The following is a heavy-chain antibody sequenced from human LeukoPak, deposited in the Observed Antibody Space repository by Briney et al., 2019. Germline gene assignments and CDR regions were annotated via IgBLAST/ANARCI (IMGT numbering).Heavy chain of an antibody. J-gene: IGHJ4*02. V-gene: IGHV3-21*04. Sequence: GGSLRLSCAASAFSLNAYNMNWVRQAPGKGLEWVSSISYTGTYIYYADSVKGRFTISRDNAQNSLYLQMNSLRAEDTAIYYCVRDRGTYRLIDYWGQGTLVTVSS. CDR1: AFSLNAYN. CDR2: ISYTGTYI. CDR3: VRDRGTYRLIDY. D-gene: IGHD1-26*01.